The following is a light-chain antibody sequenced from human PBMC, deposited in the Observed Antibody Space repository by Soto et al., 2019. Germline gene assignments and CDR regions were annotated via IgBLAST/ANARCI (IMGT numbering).Light chain of an antibody. CDR3: SSYTATNIV. CDR1: DSDVGAYDY. V-gene: IGLV2-14*03. CDR2: DVS. Sequence: QSVLTQPASVSGSPGQSITISCTGTDSDVGAYDYVSWYQQYPNQAPKLLIYDVSRRPSGISSRFSGSKSGNTASLTISGLQGEDEADYYCSSYTATNIVFCGGTRLTVL. J-gene: IGLJ2*01.